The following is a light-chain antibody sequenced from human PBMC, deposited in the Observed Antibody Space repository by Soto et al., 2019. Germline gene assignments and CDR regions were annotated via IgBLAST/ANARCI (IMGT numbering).Light chain of an antibody. V-gene: IGLV2-14*01. J-gene: IGLJ1*01. CDR3: SSFTSSTTYV. CDR1: SSDVGNYNY. CDR2: NVN. Sequence: LTQSASVSGPPGQSITISCTGTSSDVGNYNYVSWYQQHPGEVPKLIIFNVNNRPSGVSNRFSGSKSGNTASLTISGLQAEDEADYYCSSFTSSTTYVFGTGTKVTVL.